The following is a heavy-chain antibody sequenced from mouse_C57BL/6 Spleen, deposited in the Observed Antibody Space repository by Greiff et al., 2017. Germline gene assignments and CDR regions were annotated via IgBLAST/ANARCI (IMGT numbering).Heavy chain of an antibody. J-gene: IGHJ2*01. CDR1: GFTFSSYA. V-gene: IGHV5-4*03. CDR3: ARGSQDYFAY. CDR2: ISDGGSYT. Sequence: EVKLVESGGGLVKPGGSLKLSCAASGFTFSSYAMPWVRQTPEKRLEWVATISDGGSYTYYPDNVKGRYTISRDNAKNTLYLQISHLKSEDTAMYDCARGSQDYFAYGGQGTTLTVSS.